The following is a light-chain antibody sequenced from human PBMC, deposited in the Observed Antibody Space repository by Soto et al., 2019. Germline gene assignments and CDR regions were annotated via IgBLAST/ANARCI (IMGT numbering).Light chain of an antibody. CDR1: SSDVGSYNL. V-gene: IGLV2-23*02. Sequence: QSALTQPASVSGSPGQSITISCSGTSSDVGSYNLVSWYQQHPGKAPKLMISEDIKRPSGVSNRFSGSKSGNTASLTISGLRVEGGGDYYCGSYAGSSAFLVVFGGGPKVTAL. CDR3: GSYAGSSAFLVV. J-gene: IGLJ2*01. CDR2: EDI.